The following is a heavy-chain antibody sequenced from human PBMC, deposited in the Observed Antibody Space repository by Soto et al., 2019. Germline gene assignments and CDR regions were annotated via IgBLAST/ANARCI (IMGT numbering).Heavy chain of an antibody. CDR3: AKVLAARPVYYYMDV. J-gene: IGHJ6*03. CDR1: GFTFSSYA. CDR2: ISGSGGST. V-gene: IGHV3-23*01. D-gene: IGHD6-6*01. Sequence: EVQLLESGGGLVQPGGSLRLSCAASGFTFSSYAMSWVRQAPGKGLEWVSAISGSGGSTYYADSVKGRFTISRENSKNTLYLQMNSLRAEDTAVYYCAKVLAARPVYYYMDVWGKGTTVTVSS.